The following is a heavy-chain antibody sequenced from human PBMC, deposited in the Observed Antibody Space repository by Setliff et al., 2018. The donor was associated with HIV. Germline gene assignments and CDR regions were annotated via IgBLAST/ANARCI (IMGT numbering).Heavy chain of an antibody. CDR1: GYTFTNYF. CDR2: VDPEDGET. Sequence: ASVKVSCKASGYTFTNYFMHWVRQAPGKGLEWMGRVDPEDGETIYAEKFQGRVTMTADTSTNTAYMELNSLRSEETAVYYCGTVRIAVPDDFDFWGQGTLVTVSS. J-gene: IGHJ4*02. V-gene: IGHV1-69-2*01. D-gene: IGHD6-19*01. CDR3: GTVRIAVPDDFDF.